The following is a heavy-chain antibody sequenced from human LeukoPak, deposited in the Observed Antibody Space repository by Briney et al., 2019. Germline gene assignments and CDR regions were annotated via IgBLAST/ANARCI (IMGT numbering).Heavy chain of an antibody. Sequence: GGSLRLSCAASGFTFSSYAMSWVRQAPGKGLEWVSAISGSGGSTYYADSVKGRFTISRDNSKNTLYLQMNSLRAEDTAVYYCAKDYKVVPAAMRSFAFDIWGQRTMVTVSS. CDR1: GFTFSSYA. CDR3: AKDYKVVPAAMRSFAFDI. J-gene: IGHJ3*02. CDR2: ISGSGGST. V-gene: IGHV3-23*01. D-gene: IGHD2-2*01.